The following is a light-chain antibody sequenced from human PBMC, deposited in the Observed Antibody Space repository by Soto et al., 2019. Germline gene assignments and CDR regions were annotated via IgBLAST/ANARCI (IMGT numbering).Light chain of an antibody. CDR2: GTS. CDR3: QQYGTSRT. V-gene: IGKV3-20*01. J-gene: IGKJ1*01. CDR1: QGVSSSD. Sequence: EIVLTQFPGTLSLSPGERATLSCRASQGVSSSDLAWYQQKPGQAPRLLIYGTSSRATGIPDRFSGSGSGTDFTLTSSRLEPEDCAVYYCQQYGTSRTFGQGTKVEMK.